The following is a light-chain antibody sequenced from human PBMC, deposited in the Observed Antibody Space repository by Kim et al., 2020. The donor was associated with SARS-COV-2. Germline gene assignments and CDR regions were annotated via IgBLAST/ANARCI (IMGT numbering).Light chain of an antibody. V-gene: IGKV3-15*01. Sequence: SVSPGERATLSCRASQGVSSKLAWYQQRPGQAPRLLIYGASTRAPGIPARFSASGSVTEFTLVIGSLQPEDFAVYYCQQYNIWRTFGQGTKVDIK. J-gene: IGKJ1*01. CDR1: QGVSSK. CDR3: QQYNIWRT. CDR2: GAS.